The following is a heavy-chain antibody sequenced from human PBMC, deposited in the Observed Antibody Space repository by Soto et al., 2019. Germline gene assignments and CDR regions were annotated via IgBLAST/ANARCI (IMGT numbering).Heavy chain of an antibody. CDR1: GDSINNSY. J-gene: IGHJ4*02. V-gene: IGHV4-59*01. CDR3: VRDSSAGPAF. D-gene: IGHD2-2*01. Sequence: SETMALTCAVSGDSINNSYWSWIRQPPGKGLEWIGYIYHGGATTYNASLKSRVTISVDTPKTQFFLKMNSVTAADTAVYFGVRDSSAGPAFRGKGTPVPGSP. CDR2: IYHGGAT.